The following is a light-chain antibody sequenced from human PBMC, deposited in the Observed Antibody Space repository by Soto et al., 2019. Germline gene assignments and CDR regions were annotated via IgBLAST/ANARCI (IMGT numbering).Light chain of an antibody. CDR1: QGINSY. V-gene: IGKV1-8*01. CDR3: QQYYSYPHT. Sequence: AIRVTQSPSSFSASTGDRVTITWRARQGINSYLAWYQQKPGKAPKLLIYAASTLQSGVPSRFSGSGSGTDFTLTLSCLQSEDFATYYCQQYYSYPHTFGQGTKVEIK. CDR2: AAS. J-gene: IGKJ1*01.